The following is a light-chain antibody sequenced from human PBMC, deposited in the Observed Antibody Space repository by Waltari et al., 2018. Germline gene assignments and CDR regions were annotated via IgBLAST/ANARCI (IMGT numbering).Light chain of an antibody. CDR1: SSDLGCFNY. CDR2: DVS. Sequence: QSALTQPRSVSGSPGQSVTISCTGTSSDLGCFNYVPWYQQHPGKAPKLMIYDVSKRPSGVPDRFSGSKSGNTASLTISGLQAEDESDYYCCSYAGSYTLVFGGGTKLTVL. CDR3: CSYAGSYTLV. V-gene: IGLV2-11*01. J-gene: IGLJ2*01.